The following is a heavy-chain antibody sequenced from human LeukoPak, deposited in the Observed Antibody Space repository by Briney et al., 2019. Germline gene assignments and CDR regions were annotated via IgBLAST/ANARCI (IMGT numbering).Heavy chain of an antibody. V-gene: IGHV4-61*01. CDR2: MYYSGSI. D-gene: IGHD6-13*01. J-gene: IGHJ4*02. CDR3: ARDQVPAAGTGGVGY. CDR1: GGSVSSDHYY. Sequence: SETLSLTCTVSGGSVSSDHYYWNWIRQPPGKGLEWIGYMYYSGSITYNPSLKSRVTISVDTSKNQFSLKLTSVTAADTAVYYCARDQVPAAGTGGVGYWGQETLVTVSS.